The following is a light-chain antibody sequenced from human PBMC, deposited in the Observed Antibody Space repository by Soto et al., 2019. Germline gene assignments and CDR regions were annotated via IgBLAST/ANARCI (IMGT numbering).Light chain of an antibody. CDR3: QQSYSNPYN. V-gene: IGKV1-39*01. CDR2: AAS. Sequence: DIHMTQSPPSLSASVGDRVTITCRASQSISSYLNWYQQKGGQAPKLLIYAASSLQSGVPSRFSGSGSGTDFTLTITSLQPEDSATYYCQQSYSNPYNFGQGTKVDIK. J-gene: IGKJ2*01. CDR1: QSISSY.